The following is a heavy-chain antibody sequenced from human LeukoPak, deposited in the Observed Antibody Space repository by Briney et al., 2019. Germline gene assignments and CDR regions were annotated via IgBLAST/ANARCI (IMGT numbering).Heavy chain of an antibody. CDR2: INHGGGT. CDR3: ARGLYPDILGRLFDY. V-gene: IGHV4-34*01. CDR1: GGSFSGYH. D-gene: IGHD5-12*01. Sequence: PSETLSHTCAVYGGSFSGYHWTWVRQAPGKGLEWIGEINHGGGTNYNPSLKSRVTISVDTSKNQFSLKLSSVTAADTAVYYCARGLYPDILGRLFDYWGRGTLVTVSS. J-gene: IGHJ4*02.